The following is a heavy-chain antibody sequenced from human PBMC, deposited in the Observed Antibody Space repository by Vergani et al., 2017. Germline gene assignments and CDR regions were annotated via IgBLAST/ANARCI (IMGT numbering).Heavy chain of an antibody. CDR2: IIPILGIA. J-gene: IGHJ5*02. CDR1: GGTFSSFT. Sequence: QVQLVQSGAEVKKPGSSVKVSCKASGGTFSSFTISWVRQAPGQGLEWMGRIIPILGIANYAQKFQGRVTITADKSTSTSYMELSSLRSEDTAVYYGARVAVAQQMVPGASWIDRWGQGTLVTVSS. D-gene: IGHD6-13*01. V-gene: IGHV1-69*02. CDR3: ARVAVAQQMVPGASWIDR.